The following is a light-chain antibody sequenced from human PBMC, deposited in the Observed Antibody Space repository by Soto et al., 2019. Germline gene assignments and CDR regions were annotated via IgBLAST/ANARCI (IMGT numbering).Light chain of an antibody. CDR1: QSVSSY. CDR3: QQYVHWPPGT. CDR2: DAS. Sequence: EIVLTQSPATLSLSPGERATLSCRASQSVSSYLAWYQQKPGQAPRLLIYDASNRATGIPARFSGSGSGTDFTLTISSLEPEDFAVYYCQQYVHWPPGTVGQGTKVDIK. V-gene: IGKV3-11*01. J-gene: IGKJ1*01.